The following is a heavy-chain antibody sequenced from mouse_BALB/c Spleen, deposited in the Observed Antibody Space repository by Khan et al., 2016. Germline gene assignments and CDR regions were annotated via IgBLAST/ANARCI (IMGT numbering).Heavy chain of an antibody. V-gene: IGHV5-17*02. CDR3: ARLTPLAMDY. CDR1: GFTFSVFG. J-gene: IGHJ4*01. CDR2: ISSGSNTI. D-gene: IGHD4-1*01. Sequence: EVELVESGGGLVQPGGSRKLSCAASGFTFSVFGIHWVRQAPEKGLEWVAYISSGSNTIYYADTVKGRFTISRDNPKYTLILQMTSLRSEDTAMYYCARLTPLAMDYWGQGTSVTVSS.